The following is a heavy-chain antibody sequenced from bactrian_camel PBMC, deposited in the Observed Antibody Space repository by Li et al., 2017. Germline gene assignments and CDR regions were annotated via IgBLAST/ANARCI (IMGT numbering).Heavy chain of an antibody. CDR1: GYFYSTYY. CDR2: ILPRAVST. CDR3: AADRMACLRPSVQLEAYNF. V-gene: IGHV3S40*01. J-gene: IGHJ4*01. Sequence: DVQLVESGGGSVQPGGSLRLSCGASGYFYSTYYMGWFRQTPGKEREGIATILPRAVSTYYASSVKGRFTISPGNATNTVSLQMNSLRPEDTAMYYCAADRMACLRPSVQLEAYNFWGRGTQVTVS.